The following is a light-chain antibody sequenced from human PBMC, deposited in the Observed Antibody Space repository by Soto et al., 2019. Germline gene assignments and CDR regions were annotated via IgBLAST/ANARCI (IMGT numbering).Light chain of an antibody. CDR3: QQYGRSPPMYT. V-gene: IGKV3-20*01. CDR2: GAS. Sequence: EIVLTQAPGTLSLSPGERATLSCRASQSVISSYIAWYQQKPGQAPRLLIYGASSRATGIPDRFSGSGSGTEFTLTISRLEPEDFAVYYCQQYGRSPPMYTFGQGTRLEI. J-gene: IGKJ2*01. CDR1: QSVISSY.